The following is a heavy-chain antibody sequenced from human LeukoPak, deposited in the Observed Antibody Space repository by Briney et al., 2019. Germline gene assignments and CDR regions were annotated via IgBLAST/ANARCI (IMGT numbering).Heavy chain of an antibody. V-gene: IGHV1-69*05. D-gene: IGHD2-15*01. J-gene: IGHJ6*03. CDR1: GGTFSSYA. CDR2: IIPIFGTA. Sequence: SVKVSCKASGGTFSSYAISWVRQAHGQGLEWMGGIIPIFGTANYAQKFQGRVTITTDESTSTAYMELSSLRSEDTAVYYYARDGVVDQYYHNYMDVWGKGTTVTVSS. CDR3: ARDGVVDQYYHNYMDV.